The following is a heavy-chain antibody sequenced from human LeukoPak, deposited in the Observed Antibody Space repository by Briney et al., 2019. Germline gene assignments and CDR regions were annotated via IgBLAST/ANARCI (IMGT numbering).Heavy chain of an antibody. V-gene: IGHV1-58*02. CDR2: IVVGSGNT. D-gene: IGHD2-21*01. CDR1: GFTFIRSA. CDR3: AADSRYCDGDCYDY. Sequence: SVKVSCKASGFTFIRSAIQWVRQARGQRLEWIGWIVVGSGNTNYAQKFQERVTITRDMSTSTAYMQLSSLGSEDTAVYYCAADSRYCDGDCYDYWGQGTLVTVSS. J-gene: IGHJ4*02.